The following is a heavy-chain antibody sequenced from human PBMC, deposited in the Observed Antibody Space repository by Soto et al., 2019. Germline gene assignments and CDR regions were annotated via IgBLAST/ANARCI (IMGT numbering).Heavy chain of an antibody. V-gene: IGHV3-30-3*01. CDR1: GFTFSSYA. CDR2: ISYDGSNK. Sequence: GGSLRLSCAASGFTFSSYAMHWVRQAPGKGLEWVAVISYDGSNKYYADSVKGRFTISRDNSKNTLYLQMNSLRAEDTAVYYCARPTYDILTGYLYYYYGMDVWGQGTTVTVSS. J-gene: IGHJ6*02. CDR3: ARPTYDILTGYLYYYYGMDV. D-gene: IGHD3-9*01.